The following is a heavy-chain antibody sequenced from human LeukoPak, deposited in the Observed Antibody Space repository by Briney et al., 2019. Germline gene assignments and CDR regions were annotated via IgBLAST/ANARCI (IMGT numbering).Heavy chain of an antibody. CDR3: ARRPGEYGGNDFDY. J-gene: IGHJ4*02. D-gene: IGHD4/OR15-4a*01. V-gene: IGHV4-39*01. CDR1: GGSISTSYY. Sequence: SETLSLTCTVSGGSISTSYYWGWIRQPPGKGLEWIGSIYYSGSTHYNPSLKSRVTMSIDTSKNQFSLRLSSVTAADTAVYYCARRPGEYGGNDFDYWGQGTLVTVSS. CDR2: IYYSGST.